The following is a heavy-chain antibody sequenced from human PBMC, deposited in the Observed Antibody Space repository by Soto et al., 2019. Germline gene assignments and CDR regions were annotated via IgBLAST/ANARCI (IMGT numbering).Heavy chain of an antibody. CDR3: GRMVFYYVFWSVFVGHYLAF. CDR1: GFTFSSYW. J-gene: IGHJ6*03. V-gene: IGHV3-7*01. D-gene: IGHD3-3*01. Sequence: GGSLRLSCAASGFTFSSYWMSWVRQAPGKGLEWVANIKQDGSEKYYVDSVKGRFTISRDNAKNSLYLQMNSLRAEDTAVYYFGRMVFYYVFWSVFVGHYLAFWAKGTTVPVSS. CDR2: IKQDGSEK.